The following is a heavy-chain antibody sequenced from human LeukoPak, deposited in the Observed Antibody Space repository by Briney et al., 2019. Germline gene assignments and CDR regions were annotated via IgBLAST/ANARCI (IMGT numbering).Heavy chain of an antibody. CDR2: INPDSGGT. J-gene: IGHJ4*02. V-gene: IGHV1-2*02. D-gene: IGHD3-3*01. CDR1: GYTFTGYY. Sequence: ASVKVSCKASGYTFTGYYMHWVRQAPGQGLEWMGWINPDSGGTNCAQKFQGRVTMTRDTSISTAYMELSRLRSDDTAVYYCARDDFWSGYPLDYWGQGTLVTVSS. CDR3: ARDDFWSGYPLDY.